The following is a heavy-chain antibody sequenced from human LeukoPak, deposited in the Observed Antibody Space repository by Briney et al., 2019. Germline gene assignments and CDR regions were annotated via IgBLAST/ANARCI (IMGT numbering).Heavy chain of an antibody. CDR1: GYTFTSYY. J-gene: IGHJ6*03. V-gene: IGHV1-46*01. CDR2: INPSGGST. D-gene: IGHD5-24*01. Sequence: ASVKVSCKASGYTFTSYYMHWVRQAPGQGLEWMGIINPSGGSTSYAQKFQGRVTMTRDMSTSTVYMELSSLRSEDTAVYYCARDGRDSNYYYYYMDVWGKGTTVTVSS. CDR3: ARDGRDSNYYYYYMDV.